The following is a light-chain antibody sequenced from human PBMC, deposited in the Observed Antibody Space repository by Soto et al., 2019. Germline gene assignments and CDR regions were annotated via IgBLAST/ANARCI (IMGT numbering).Light chain of an antibody. V-gene: IGLV2-23*02. CDR3: CSYARGNTFI. J-gene: IGLJ1*01. CDR2: EVS. Sequence: QSALTQPASVSGSTGQSITISCTGTSSDVGNYNLVSWYQQRPGKAPKLMIYEVSQRPSRVSNRFSGSKSGNTASLTISGLQADDEADYFCCSYARGNTFIFGTGTKLTVL. CDR1: SSDVGNYNL.